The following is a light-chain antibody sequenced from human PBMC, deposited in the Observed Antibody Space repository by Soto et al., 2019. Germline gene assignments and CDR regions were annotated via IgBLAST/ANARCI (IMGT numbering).Light chain of an antibody. V-gene: IGLV2-11*01. CDR2: DVN. J-gene: IGLJ3*02. CDR1: SSDVGGNTY. Sequence: QPVLTQPRSVSASPGQSVAISCTGSSSDVGGNTYVSWYQQCPGKAPRLLIYDVNKRPSGVPDRFSGSKSGNTASLTISGLQAEDEADYYCCSYAGTYIWLFGGGTKVTVL. CDR3: CSYAGTYIWL.